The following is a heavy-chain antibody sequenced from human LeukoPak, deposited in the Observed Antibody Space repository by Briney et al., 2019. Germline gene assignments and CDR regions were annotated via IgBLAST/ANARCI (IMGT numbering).Heavy chain of an antibody. CDR1: GGTFSSYA. CDR3: ARGYYYDSSGYYYYYYYMDV. V-gene: IGHV1-69*04. CDR2: IIPILGIA. D-gene: IGHD3-22*01. Sequence: ASVKVSCKASGGTFSSYAISWVRQAPGQGLEWMGRIIPILGIANYAQKFQGRVTITADKSTSTAYMELSSLRSEGTAVYYCARGYYYDSSGYYYYYYYMDVWGKGTTVTVSS. J-gene: IGHJ6*03.